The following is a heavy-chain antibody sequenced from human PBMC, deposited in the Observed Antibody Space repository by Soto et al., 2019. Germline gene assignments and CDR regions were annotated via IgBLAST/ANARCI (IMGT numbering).Heavy chain of an antibody. J-gene: IGHJ4*02. V-gene: IGHV4-59*04. CDR2: MFYSGNT. D-gene: IGHD3-22*01. CDR3: VSPEGYYDSSGYTLDY. Sequence: ASETLSLTCTVSGGSISPYYWNWSRQSPGKGLEWIGSMFYSGNTYYNPSLKSRVTLSIDTSKNQFSLKLNSVTAADTAVYYCVSPEGYYDSSGYTLDYWGQGTLVTVSS. CDR1: GGSISPYY.